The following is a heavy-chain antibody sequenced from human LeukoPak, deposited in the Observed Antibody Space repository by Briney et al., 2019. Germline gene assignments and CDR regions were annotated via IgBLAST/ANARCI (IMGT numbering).Heavy chain of an antibody. CDR2: IYTSGST. J-gene: IGHJ4*02. V-gene: IGHV4-59*10. Sequence: SETLSLTCAVYGGSFSGYYWSWIRQPAGKGLEWIGRIYTSGSTNYNPSLKSRVTISVDTSKNQFSLKLSSVTAADTAVYYCASGYYDSSGYYGFDYWGQGTLVTVSS. CDR3: ASGYYDSSGYYGFDY. CDR1: GGSFSGYY. D-gene: IGHD3-22*01.